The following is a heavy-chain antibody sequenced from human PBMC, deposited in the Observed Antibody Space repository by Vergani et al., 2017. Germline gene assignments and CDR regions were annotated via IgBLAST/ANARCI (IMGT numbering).Heavy chain of an antibody. V-gene: IGHV3-23*04. D-gene: IGHD6-19*01. CDR1: GFTFIMHA. Sequence: EVQLVESGGVVVQPGGSLRLSCAASGFTFIMHAMSWVRQAPGKGLEWVSTLSASDRRTHYADSVKGRFTISRDNSKNTLFLHMNSLRPEDTAVYYCAKVGRSEVAGTFGAFDIWGQGTMGTVSS. CDR2: LSASDRRT. J-gene: IGHJ3*02. CDR3: AKVGRSEVAGTFGAFDI.